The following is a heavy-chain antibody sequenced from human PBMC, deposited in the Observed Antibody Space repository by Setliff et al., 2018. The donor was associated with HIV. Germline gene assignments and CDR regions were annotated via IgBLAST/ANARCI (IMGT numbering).Heavy chain of an antibody. Sequence: SVKVSCKASGDMPITYAITWVRQAPGQGLEWVGGIIPILAIANYAQKFQGRVTIIADKSTTTSYMELSSLRSEDTAVYYCARARDNGDYYYYYYMDVWGKGTTVTVS. D-gene: IGHD2-8*01. CDR1: GDMPITYA. V-gene: IGHV1-69*10. CDR3: ARARDNGDYYYYYYMDV. CDR2: IIPILAIA. J-gene: IGHJ6*03.